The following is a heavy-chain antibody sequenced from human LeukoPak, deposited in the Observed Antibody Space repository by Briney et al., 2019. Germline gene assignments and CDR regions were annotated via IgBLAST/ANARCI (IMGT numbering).Heavy chain of an antibody. CDR2: ISYDGSNK. CDR1: GFTFSSYA. D-gene: IGHD2-2*01. J-gene: IGHJ4*02. CDR3: AREDIVVVPAAFDY. V-gene: IGHV3-30-3*01. Sequence: GGSLRLSCAASGFTFSSYAMHWVRQAPGKGLEWVAVISYDGSNKYYADSVKGRFTISRDNSKNTLYLQMNSLRAEDTAVYYCAREDIVVVPAAFDYWGQGTLVTVSS.